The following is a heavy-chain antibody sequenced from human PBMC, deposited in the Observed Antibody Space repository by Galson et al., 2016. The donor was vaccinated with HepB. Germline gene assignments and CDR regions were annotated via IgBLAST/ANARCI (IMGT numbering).Heavy chain of an antibody. D-gene: IGHD1-26*01. J-gene: IGHJ4*02. Sequence: SLRLSCAASGFTFSGYSMNWVRQAPGKGLEWVSSISSSSNYIYYIDSVKGRFTISRDNAKNSLYLQMNSLRVEDTAVYYCARDVWELSFDYWGQGTLVTVSS. CDR1: GFTFSGYS. CDR3: ARDVWELSFDY. CDR2: ISSSSNYI. V-gene: IGHV3-21*01.